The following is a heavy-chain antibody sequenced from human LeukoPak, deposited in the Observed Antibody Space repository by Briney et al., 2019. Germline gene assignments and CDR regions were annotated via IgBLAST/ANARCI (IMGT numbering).Heavy chain of an antibody. D-gene: IGHD1-1*01. CDR3: AKYAGRVQRTTYFDL. CDR1: GYTLTELS. CDR2: IMPIFGAP. J-gene: IGHJ2*01. V-gene: IGHV1-24*01. Sequence: GASVKVSCKVSGYTLTELSMHWVRQAPGQGLEWMGRIMPIFGAPNYADRFQGRLTISADRSKKTIYMELTSLRPEDTAMYYCAKYAGRVQRTTYFDLWGRGTQVTVSS.